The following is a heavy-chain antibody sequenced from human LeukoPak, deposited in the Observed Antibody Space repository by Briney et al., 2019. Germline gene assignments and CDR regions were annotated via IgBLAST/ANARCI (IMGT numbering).Heavy chain of an antibody. D-gene: IGHD2-2*01. CDR1: GYTFTSYD. CDR2: MNPNSGNT. CDR3: ARVLSTRYCSSTSCYYPRFPRYYYGMDV. V-gene: IGHV1-8*01. Sequence: EASVTVSCKASGYTFTSYDINWVRQATGQGLEWMGWMNPNSGNTGYAQKFQGRVTMTRNTSISTAYMELSSLRSEDTAVYYCARVLSTRYCSSTSCYYPRFPRYYYGMDVWGQGTTVTVSS. J-gene: IGHJ6*02.